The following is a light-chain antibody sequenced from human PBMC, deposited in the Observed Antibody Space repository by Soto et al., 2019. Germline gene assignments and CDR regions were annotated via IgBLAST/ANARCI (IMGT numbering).Light chain of an antibody. Sequence: DIQMTQSPSTLSASVGDRVTITFRASQSISSRLAWYQQKPGKAPKLLIYKASSLESGVPSRFSGSGSGTEFTLTISSLQPDDFATYYCQQYNSYWTFGQGTKVDI. CDR2: KAS. CDR1: QSISSR. CDR3: QQYNSYWT. V-gene: IGKV1-5*03. J-gene: IGKJ1*01.